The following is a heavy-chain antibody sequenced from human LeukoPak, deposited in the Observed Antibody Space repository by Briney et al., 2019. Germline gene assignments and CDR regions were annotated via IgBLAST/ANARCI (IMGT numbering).Heavy chain of an antibody. CDR1: GFTFNSYW. V-gene: IGHV3-7*01. CDR2: IKQDGSEK. D-gene: IGHD2/OR15-2a*01. Sequence: GGSLRLSCAASGFTFNSYWMSWVHQAPGKGLEWVANIKQDGSEKYYVDSVKGRFTISRDNAKNSLYLQMNSLRAEDTAVYYCATDTLHFRMDVWGKGTTVTVSS. CDR3: ATDTLHFRMDV. J-gene: IGHJ6*04.